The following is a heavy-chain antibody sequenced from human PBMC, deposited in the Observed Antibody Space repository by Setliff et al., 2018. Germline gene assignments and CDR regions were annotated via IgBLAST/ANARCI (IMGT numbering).Heavy chain of an antibody. Sequence: ASVKVSCKTSGFGFTTFGFSWVRQAPGQGLEWMGRINTITGNPTYAQGFTGRFVFSLDTSVSTAYLQISSLKPEDTAVYYCARDLGYCSGTSCHGDWFDPWGQGTLVTVSS. D-gene: IGHD2-2*01. CDR3: ARDLGYCSGTSCHGDWFDP. CDR2: INTITGNP. V-gene: IGHV7-4-1*02. CDR1: GFGFTTFG. J-gene: IGHJ5*02.